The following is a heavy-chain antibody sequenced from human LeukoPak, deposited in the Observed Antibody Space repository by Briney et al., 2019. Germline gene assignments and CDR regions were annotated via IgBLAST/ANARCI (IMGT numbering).Heavy chain of an antibody. Sequence: GGSLRLSCAASGFSFSSYEMNWVRQAPGKGLERVSYIRSSGSTTYYADSVKGRFTISRDNAKDSLYLQMNSLRAEDTAVYYCVRVGNSLNYFDCWGQGTLVTVSS. V-gene: IGHV3-48*03. CDR1: GFSFSSYE. D-gene: IGHD3-16*01. CDR3: VRVGNSLNYFDC. CDR2: IRSSGSTT. J-gene: IGHJ4*02.